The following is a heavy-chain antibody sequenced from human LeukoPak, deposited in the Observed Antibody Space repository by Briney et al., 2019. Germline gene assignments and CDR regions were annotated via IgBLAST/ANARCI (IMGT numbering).Heavy chain of an antibody. V-gene: IGHV1-18*01. CDR1: GYNFNNYG. Sequence: GASVKVSCKASGYNFNNYGITWVRQAPGQGLEWMGWISAYNGNTNYAQKLQGRVTMTTDTSTSTAYMELRSLRSDDTAVYYCARDLVVVPAAISYYYYYGMDVWGQGTTVTVSS. CDR2: ISAYNGNT. J-gene: IGHJ6*02. CDR3: ARDLVVVPAAISYYYYYGMDV. D-gene: IGHD2-2*02.